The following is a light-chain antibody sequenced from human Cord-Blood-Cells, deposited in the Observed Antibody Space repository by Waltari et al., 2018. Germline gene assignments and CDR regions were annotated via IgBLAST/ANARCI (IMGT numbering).Light chain of an antibody. CDR3: QQRSNWPPFT. J-gene: IGKJ3*01. V-gene: IGKV3-11*01. Sequence: EIVLTQSPATLSLSPGARATLYCRASQSVSSSLAWYQQKTGQAHRLLIYDASHRTTGIPARFSGSVSGTDFTVTISSLEPEDFAVYYCQQRSNWPPFTFGAGTKVDIK. CDR1: QSVSSS. CDR2: DAS.